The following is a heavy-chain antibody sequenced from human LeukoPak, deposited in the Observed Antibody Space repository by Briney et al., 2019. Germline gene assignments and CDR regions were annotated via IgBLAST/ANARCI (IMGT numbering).Heavy chain of an antibody. CDR1: GGSISSDNW. D-gene: IGHD2/OR15-2a*01. J-gene: IGHJ4*02. CDR3: ARWTAFLGFDY. Sequence: PSETLSLTCDVSGGSISSDNWWNWVRQSPGKGLEWIGEVSQTGDTNYNSSLKARVAVSVDKSNNQFSLRLTSVTAADTAVYFCARWTAFLGFDYWGRGTLVTVSS. CDR2: VSQTGDT. V-gene: IGHV4-4*02.